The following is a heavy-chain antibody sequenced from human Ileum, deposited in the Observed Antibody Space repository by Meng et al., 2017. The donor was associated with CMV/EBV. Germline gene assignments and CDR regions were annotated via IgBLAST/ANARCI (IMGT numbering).Heavy chain of an antibody. CDR2: ISGSGSTI. D-gene: IGHD2-15*01. CDR3: AIHERSCSGGTCYSGRDY. V-gene: IGHV3-48*03. CDR1: GFIFSSSE. J-gene: IGHJ4*02. Sequence: GGSLRLSCAASGFIFSSSEMNWVRQAPGKGLEWVSYISGSGSTIYYADSVKGRFTISRDNAKNSLYLQVNSLRAEDTAVYYCAIHERSCSGGTCYSGRDYWGQGTLVTVSS.